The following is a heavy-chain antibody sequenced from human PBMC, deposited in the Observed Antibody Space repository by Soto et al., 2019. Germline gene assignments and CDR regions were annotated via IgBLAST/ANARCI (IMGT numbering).Heavy chain of an antibody. D-gene: IGHD5-18*01. CDR1: GFTFGIYW. Sequence: VQLVESGGGLVQPGGSLRLSCTASGFTFGIYWMSWVRQAPGKGLEWVATLNEDGSEKYYVDSVKGRFNISRDNAKNSVFLQMDSLTADDSALYYCVRDTGYGDHWGQGTLVTVSS. CDR3: VRDTGYGDH. V-gene: IGHV3-7*01. CDR2: LNEDGSEK. J-gene: IGHJ4*02.